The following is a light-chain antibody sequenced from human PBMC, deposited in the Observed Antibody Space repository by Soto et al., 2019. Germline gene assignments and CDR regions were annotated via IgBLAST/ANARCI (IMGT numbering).Light chain of an antibody. CDR2: AAS. V-gene: IGKV3-15*01. J-gene: IGKJ2*01. CDR1: QSVGSD. Sequence: IVMTQSPATLSVSPGERVTLSCRASQSVGSDLAWYQQKPGQAPRLLIYAASTRATDVPARFSGSGSGTEFTLTISSLQSEDFAVYYCQQYNKWPPRYTFGQGTKLEIK. CDR3: QQYNKWPPRYT.